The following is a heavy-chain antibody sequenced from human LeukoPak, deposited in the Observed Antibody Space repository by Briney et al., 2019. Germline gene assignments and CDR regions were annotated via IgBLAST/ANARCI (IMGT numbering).Heavy chain of an antibody. Sequence: GASVTVSCTASGGTFSSYAISWVRQAPGQGLEWMGGIIPIFGTANYAQKFQGRVTITADESTSTAYMELSSLRSEDTAVYYCARGVHGRENYDILTGYPLPYYYYGMDVWGQGTTVTVSS. V-gene: IGHV1-69*13. D-gene: IGHD3-9*01. CDR3: ARGVHGRENYDILTGYPLPYYYYGMDV. J-gene: IGHJ6*02. CDR2: IIPIFGTA. CDR1: GGTFSSYA.